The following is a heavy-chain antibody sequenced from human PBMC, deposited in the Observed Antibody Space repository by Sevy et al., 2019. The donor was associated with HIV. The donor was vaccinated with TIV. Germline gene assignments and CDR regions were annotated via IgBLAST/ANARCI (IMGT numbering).Heavy chain of an antibody. CDR2: MSQDGNYK. D-gene: IGHD2-21*02. Sequence: GGSLRLSCAASGFTFSDYDMHWVRQAPGKGLKWVAVMSQDGNYKNHADSVKVRFTISRDNFKNTLYLQMNSLRVEDTAVYFCARLFSCGGDCYYLDYWGQRAPVTVSS. CDR3: ARLFSCGGDCYYLDY. J-gene: IGHJ4*02. V-gene: IGHV3-30*04. CDR1: GFTFSDYD.